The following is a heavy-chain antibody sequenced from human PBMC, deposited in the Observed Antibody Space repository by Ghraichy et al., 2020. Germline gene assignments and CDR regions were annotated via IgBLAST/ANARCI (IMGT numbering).Heavy chain of an antibody. Sequence: SLNISCAASGFTFSSYAMHWVRQAPGKGLEWVAVISYDGSNKYYADSVKGRFTISRDNSKNTLYLQMNSLRAEDTAVYYCARGEITFGGVIADYYYYGMDVWGQGTTVTVSS. CDR1: GFTFSSYA. CDR2: ISYDGSNK. CDR3: ARGEITFGGVIADYYYYGMDV. D-gene: IGHD3-16*02. V-gene: IGHV3-30-3*01. J-gene: IGHJ6*02.